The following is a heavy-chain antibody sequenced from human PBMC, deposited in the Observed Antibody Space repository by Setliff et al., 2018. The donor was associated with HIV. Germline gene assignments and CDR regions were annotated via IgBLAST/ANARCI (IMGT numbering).Heavy chain of an antibody. CDR3: ARVGALPFDY. CDR1: GFTFFSSV. D-gene: IGHD1-26*01. J-gene: IGHJ4*02. V-gene: IGHV1-58*02. CDR2: IDVDSGNT. Sequence: ASVKVSCKASGFTFFSSVMQWVRQARGKRLEWIGWIDVDSGNTNYAQKFQERVTITRDMSTSTAYMDLNSLRAEDTAVYYCARVGALPFDYWGQGTLVTVSS.